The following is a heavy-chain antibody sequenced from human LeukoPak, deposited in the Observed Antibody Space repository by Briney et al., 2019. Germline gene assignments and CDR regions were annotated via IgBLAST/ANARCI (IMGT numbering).Heavy chain of an antibody. CDR3: ANYVSRTMRDY. Sequence: KASETLSLTCTVSGGSISSSSYYWGWIRQPPGKGLEWIGSIDYRERTTYNPSLKSRVTISADTSRNQFSLKLSSVTATDTAVYYCANYVSRTMRDYWGQGTLVTVSS. V-gene: IGHV4-39*01. CDR1: GGSISSSSYY. CDR2: IDYRERT. D-gene: IGHD3-16*01. J-gene: IGHJ4*02.